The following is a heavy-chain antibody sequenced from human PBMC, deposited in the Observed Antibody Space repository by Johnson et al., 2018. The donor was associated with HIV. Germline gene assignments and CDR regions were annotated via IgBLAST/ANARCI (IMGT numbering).Heavy chain of an antibody. CDR1: GFTFSSYA. CDR3: AKDGPVLRYFDWSDAFDL. J-gene: IGHJ3*01. CDR2: INWNGGNT. V-gene: IGHV3-NL1*01. Sequence: QVQLVESGGGLVNPGGSLRLSCAASGFTFSSYAMHWVRQAPGKGLEWVSGINWNGGNTGYADSVKGRFTISRDNSKNTLYLQMNSLRAEDTAVYYCAKDGPVLRYFDWSDAFDLWGQGTMVTVSS. D-gene: IGHD3-9*01.